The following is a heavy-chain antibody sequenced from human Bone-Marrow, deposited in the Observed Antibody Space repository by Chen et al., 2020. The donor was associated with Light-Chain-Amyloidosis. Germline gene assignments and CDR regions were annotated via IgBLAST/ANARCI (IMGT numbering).Heavy chain of an antibody. CDR3: ARDMSPGIAVSGPYGMDV. D-gene: IGHD6-19*01. CDR2: VNPNNGGI. CDR1: GYTLPGYY. V-gene: IGHV1-2*02. J-gene: IGHJ6*02. Sequence: QVQLVQCGAELRRPGASVKVSCKASGYTLPGYYNDWVRQAPGQGLEWVGWVNPNNGGINYAQKFQDRVSMTRHTTVSTVYMELSRLTSDDTAVYFCARDMSPGIAVSGPYGMDVWGQGTTVTVSS.